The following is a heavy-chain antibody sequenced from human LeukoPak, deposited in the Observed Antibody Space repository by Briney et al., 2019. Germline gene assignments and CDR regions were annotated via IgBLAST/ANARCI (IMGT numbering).Heavy chain of an antibody. Sequence: ASVKVSCKASGYTFTGYYMHWVRQAPGQGLEWMGWINPNSGGTNYAQKFQGRVTMTRDTSISTAYMELSRLRSDDTAVYYCASLYYDSSGPLPFDYWGQGTLVTVSS. CDR1: GYTFTGYY. D-gene: IGHD3-22*01. J-gene: IGHJ4*02. CDR3: ASLYYDSSGPLPFDY. V-gene: IGHV1-2*02. CDR2: INPNSGGT.